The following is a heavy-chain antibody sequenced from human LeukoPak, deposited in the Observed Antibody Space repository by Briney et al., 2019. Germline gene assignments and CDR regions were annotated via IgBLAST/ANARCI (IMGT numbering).Heavy chain of an antibody. Sequence: SVKVSCKASGGTCSSYAISWVRQAPGQGLEWMGGIIPIFGTANYAQKFQGRVTITADKSTSTAYMELSSLRSEDTAVYYCAREASYGAYVGAFDIWGQGTMVTVSS. J-gene: IGHJ3*02. CDR3: AREASYGAYVGAFDI. V-gene: IGHV1-69*06. CDR1: GGTCSSYA. CDR2: IIPIFGTA. D-gene: IGHD4-17*01.